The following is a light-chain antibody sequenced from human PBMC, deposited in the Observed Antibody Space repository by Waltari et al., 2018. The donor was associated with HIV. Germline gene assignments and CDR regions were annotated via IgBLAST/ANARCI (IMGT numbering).Light chain of an antibody. CDR3: HSHAGNLGV. CDR1: SSNIGAGHA. Sequence: QSVLTQPPSVSGAPGQRVTIFCTGSSSNIGAGHAVHWYQLLPGNAPKDVIFDNIDRPAGFPARFSGSRSGTSASLAINELRAEDEADYYCHSHAGNLGVFGGGTKVTVL. V-gene: IGLV1-40*01. J-gene: IGLJ3*02. CDR2: DNI.